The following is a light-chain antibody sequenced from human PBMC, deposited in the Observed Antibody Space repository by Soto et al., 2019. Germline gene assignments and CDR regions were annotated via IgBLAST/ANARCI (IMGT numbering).Light chain of an antibody. Sequence: QSALTQPASVSGSPGQSITVSCTGTSSDLGKYNYVSWFQQHPGKAPKLMIYEVTNRPSGVSSRFSGSKSGNTASLTVSGLQTDDEADYYCCSFTTSNTWVFGSGTKLPVL. J-gene: IGLJ3*02. CDR3: CSFTTSNTWV. CDR1: SSDLGKYNY. CDR2: EVT. V-gene: IGLV2-14*01.